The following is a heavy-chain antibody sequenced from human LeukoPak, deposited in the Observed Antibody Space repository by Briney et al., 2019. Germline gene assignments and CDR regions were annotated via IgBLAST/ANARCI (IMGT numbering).Heavy chain of an antibody. D-gene: IGHD3-3*01. CDR3: ARAPFYYGLWSGHFDY. J-gene: IGHJ4*02. CDR2: ISPSATSI. V-gene: IGHV3-11*01. CDR1: GFTFSDHY. Sequence: GGSLRLSCAASGFTFSDHYMSWIRQAPGRGLQLLSFISPSATSIHYADSVRGRFTISRDNGKNSLDLQMNGLRAEDTAVYFCARAPFYYGLWSGHFDYWGQGSLVTVSS.